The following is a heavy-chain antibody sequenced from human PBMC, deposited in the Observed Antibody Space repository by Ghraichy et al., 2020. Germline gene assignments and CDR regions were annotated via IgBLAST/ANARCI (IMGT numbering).Heavy chain of an antibody. V-gene: IGHV1-2*02. D-gene: IGHD3-22*01. Sequence: ASVNVSCKASGYTFTGYYMHWVRQAPGQGLEWMGWINPNSGGTNYAQKFQGRVTMTRDTSISTAYMELSRLRSDDTAVYYCAREANYYDSSGPVKRYYYMDVWGKGTTVTVSS. J-gene: IGHJ6*03. CDR2: INPNSGGT. CDR3: AREANYYDSSGPVKRYYYMDV. CDR1: GYTFTGYY.